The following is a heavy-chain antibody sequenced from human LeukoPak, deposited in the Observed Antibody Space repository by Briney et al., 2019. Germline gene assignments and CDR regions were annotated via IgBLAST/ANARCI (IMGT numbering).Heavy chain of an antibody. CDR1: GGSISSSSYY. V-gene: IGHV4-39*07. J-gene: IGHJ5*02. D-gene: IGHD3-10*01. Sequence: SETLSLTCAVSGGSISSSSYYWGWIRQPPGKGLEWMGTIYYSGSTYYNPSLKSRVTISVDTSKNQFSLKLSSVTAADTAVYYCARSDYYGSGSYLGWFDPWGQGTLVTVSS. CDR3: ARSDYYGSGSYLGWFDP. CDR2: IYYSGST.